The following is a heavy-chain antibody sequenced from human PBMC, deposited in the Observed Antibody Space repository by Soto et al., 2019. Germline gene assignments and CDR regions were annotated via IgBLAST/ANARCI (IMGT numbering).Heavy chain of an antibody. CDR3: ARKGAAASYAHYYMDV. D-gene: IGHD6-13*01. V-gene: IGHV4-59*01. CDR1: GGSISPYY. CDR2: VYYSGNT. J-gene: IGHJ6*03. Sequence: SVTLSLTCTVSGGSISPYYWSWIRQPPGKGLEWIGYVYYSGNTNYNPSLESRVTISVDTSRNQFSLNLTSATAADTAVYYCARKGAAASYAHYYMDVWGRGTTVTVSS.